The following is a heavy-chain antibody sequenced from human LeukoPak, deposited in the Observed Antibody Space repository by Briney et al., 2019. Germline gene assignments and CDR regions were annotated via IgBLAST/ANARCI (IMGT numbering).Heavy chain of an antibody. CDR3: AKFPLYYYYYYGMDV. CDR1: GFTFSSYG. Sequence: PGGSLRLSCAASGFTFSSYGMHWVRQAPGKGLEWVAVISYDGSNKYYADSVKGRFTISRDNSKNTLYLQMNSLRAEDTAVYYCAKFPLYYYYYYGMDVWGQGTTVTVSS. J-gene: IGHJ6*02. CDR2: ISYDGSNK. V-gene: IGHV3-30*18.